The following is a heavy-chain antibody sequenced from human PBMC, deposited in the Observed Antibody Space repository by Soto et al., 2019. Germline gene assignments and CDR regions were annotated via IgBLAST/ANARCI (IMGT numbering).Heavy chain of an antibody. J-gene: IGHJ5*02. Sequence: QIQLVQSGAEVRKPGASVKVSCKTSGYIFPNYGLSWVRQAPGQGLEWLGWISPYSGNTKYIQKPQGRVTLPPDTSTSTPYMELRSLRSDETAVSYRARGKQSKNRRGATWFDPWGQGTLVTVSS. D-gene: IGHD1-26*01. V-gene: IGHV1-18*01. CDR2: ISPYSGNT. CDR3: ARGKQSKNRRGATWFDP. CDR1: GYIFPNYG.